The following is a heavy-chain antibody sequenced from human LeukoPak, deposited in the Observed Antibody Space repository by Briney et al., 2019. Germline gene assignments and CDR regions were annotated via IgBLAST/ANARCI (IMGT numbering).Heavy chain of an antibody. D-gene: IGHD3-10*01. J-gene: IGHJ4*02. V-gene: IGHV4-34*01. CDR1: GGSFSGYY. CDR2: FNHSGST. CDR3: ASTNVLLWFGELSKTAYFDY. Sequence: PSETLSLTCAVYGGSFSGYYWNWIRQPPGKGLEWIGEFNHSGSTSYNPSLKSRVTISVDTSKNQSSLKLSSVTAADTAVYYCASTNVLLWFGELSKTAYFDYWGQGTLVTVSS.